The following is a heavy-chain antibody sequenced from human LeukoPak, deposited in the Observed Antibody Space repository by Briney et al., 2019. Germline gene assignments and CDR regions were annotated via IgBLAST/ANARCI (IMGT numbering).Heavy chain of an antibody. CDR3: ASLYGSGKRWVDP. V-gene: IGHV3-9*01. Sequence: GRSLRLSCAASGFTFDDYAMHWVRQAPGKGLEWVSGISWNSGSIGYADSVKGRFTISRDNSKNTLYLQMNSLKTEDTAVYYCASLYGSGKRWVDPWGQGTLVTVSS. CDR1: GFTFDDYA. CDR2: ISWNSGSI. D-gene: IGHD3-10*01. J-gene: IGHJ5*02.